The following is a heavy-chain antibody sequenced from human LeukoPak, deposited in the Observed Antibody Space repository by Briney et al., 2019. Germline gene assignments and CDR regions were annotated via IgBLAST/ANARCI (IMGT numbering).Heavy chain of an antibody. CDR2: IYHSGST. J-gene: IGHJ3*02. Sequence: SETLSLTCTVSGGSISSGGYYWSWIRQPPGKGLEWIGYIYHSGSTYYNSSLKSRVTISVDRSKNQFSLKLSSVTAADTAVYYCARGMRKVGAPPGAFDIWGQGTMVTVSS. CDR3: ARGMRKVGAPPGAFDI. V-gene: IGHV4-30-2*01. D-gene: IGHD1-26*01. CDR1: GGSISSGGYY.